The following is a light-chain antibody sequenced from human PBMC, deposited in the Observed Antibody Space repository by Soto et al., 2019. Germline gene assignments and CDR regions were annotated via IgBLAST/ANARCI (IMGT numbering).Light chain of an antibody. V-gene: IGLV2-14*01. CDR3: SSYTGSSTLAI. CDR1: NTDIGRFNY. CDR2: EVT. J-gene: IGLJ2*01. Sequence: QAVVTQPASVSGSPGQSITISCTGTNTDIGRFNYVSWYQQHPGKAPKLIIFEVTNRPSGVSDRFSASKSDRTASLTISGLQPEDEADYFCSSYTGSSTLAIFGGGTKVTVL.